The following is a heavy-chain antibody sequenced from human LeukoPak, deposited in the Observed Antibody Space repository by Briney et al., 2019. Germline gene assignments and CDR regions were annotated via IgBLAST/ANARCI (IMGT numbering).Heavy chain of an antibody. V-gene: IGHV3-30*02. CDR1: GFTFSSHG. CDR2: IRYDGRNK. Sequence: GGSLRLSCAASGFTFSSHGMHWVRQAPGKGLEWVAFIRYDGRNKYYADSVKGRFTISRDNSKNTLYLQMNSLRAEDTAVYYCAKDLLLYYFDYWGQGTLVTVSS. CDR3: AKDLLLYYFDY. D-gene: IGHD3-10*01. J-gene: IGHJ4*02.